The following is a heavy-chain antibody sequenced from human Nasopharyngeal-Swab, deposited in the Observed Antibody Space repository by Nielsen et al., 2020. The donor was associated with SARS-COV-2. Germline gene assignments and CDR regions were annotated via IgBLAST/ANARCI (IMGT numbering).Heavy chain of an antibody. CDR3: ATYGGNSGGGY. CDR1: GLTFSSYW. J-gene: IGHJ4*02. CDR2: IKQDGSEK. Sequence: ESLKISCAASGLTFSSYWMSWVRQAPGKGLEWVANIKQDGSEKYYMDSVKGRFTISRDNAKNSLDLPMNSLRDEDTAIYYCATYGGNSGGGYWGQGTLVTVSS. D-gene: IGHD4-23*01. V-gene: IGHV3-7*01.